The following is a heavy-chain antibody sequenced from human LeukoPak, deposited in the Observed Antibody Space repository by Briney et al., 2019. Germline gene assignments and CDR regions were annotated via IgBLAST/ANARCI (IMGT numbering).Heavy chain of an antibody. Sequence: GESLKISCKGSGYSFTSYWIGWVRQMPGKGLEWMGIIYPGDSDTRYSPSFQGQVTISADKSISTAYLQWSSLKASGTAMYYCARQRSGSYYPNWFDPWGQGTLVTVSS. J-gene: IGHJ5*02. CDR2: IYPGDSDT. CDR1: GYSFTSYW. CDR3: ARQRSGSYYPNWFDP. V-gene: IGHV5-51*01. D-gene: IGHD3-10*01.